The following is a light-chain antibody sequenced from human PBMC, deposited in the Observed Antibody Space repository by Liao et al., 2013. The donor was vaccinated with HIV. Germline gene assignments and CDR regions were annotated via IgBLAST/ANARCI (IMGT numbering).Light chain of an antibody. CDR1: GLGDKF. CDR2: EDS. CDR3: QTWDNSFVA. V-gene: IGLV3-1*01. J-gene: IGLJ2*01. Sequence: SYELTQPPSVSVSPGQTASITCSGQGLGDKFTCWFQQRPGQSPIMIIYEDSKRPSGIPERFSASNSGDTATLTISGTLPSDEAEYFCQTWDNSFVAFGGGTRLTVL.